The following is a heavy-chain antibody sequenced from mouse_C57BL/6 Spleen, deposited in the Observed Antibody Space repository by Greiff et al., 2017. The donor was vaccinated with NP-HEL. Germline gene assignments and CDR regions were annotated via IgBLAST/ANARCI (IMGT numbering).Heavy chain of an antibody. Sequence: QVQLQQSGPELVKPGASVKISCKASGYAFSSSWMNWVKQRPGKGLEWIGRIYPGDGDTNYNGKFKGKATLTADKSSSTAYMQLCSLTSEDSAVYFCARWTLITFDYWGQGTTLTVSS. V-gene: IGHV1-82*01. D-gene: IGHD1-1*01. CDR1: GYAFSSSW. J-gene: IGHJ2*01. CDR3: ARWTLITFDY. CDR2: IYPGDGDT.